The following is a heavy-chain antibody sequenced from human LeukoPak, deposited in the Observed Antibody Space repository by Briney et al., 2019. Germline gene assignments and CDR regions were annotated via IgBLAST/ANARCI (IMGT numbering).Heavy chain of an antibody. CDR2: INHSGYT. V-gene: IGHV4-34*01. D-gene: IGHD2-21*02. CDR3: TRMTAGHDY. CDR1: GVSFDDYY. Sequence: SETLSLTCAVSGVSFDDYYWSWVRQTPGKDLEWIGEINHSGYTNDSPSLKSRVTLSIDTSRKQFSLNLRSVTVADTGIYYCTRMTAGHDYWGQGTLVTVSP. J-gene: IGHJ4*02.